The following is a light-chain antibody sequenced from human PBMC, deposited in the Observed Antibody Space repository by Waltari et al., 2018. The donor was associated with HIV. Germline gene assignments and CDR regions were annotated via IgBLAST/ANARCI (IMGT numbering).Light chain of an antibody. CDR2: KNN. J-gene: IGLJ3*02. CDR1: SSNIATNY. CDR3: CSYAGNYPVL. V-gene: IGLV1-47*01. Sequence: QSVLTQPPSASGTPGQRVTISCSGSSSNIATNYVDWYQQLPGKAPKLLIYKNNKRPSGVPDRFSGSKSGNTASLTISGLQAEDEADYYCCSYAGNYPVLFGGGTKLTVL.